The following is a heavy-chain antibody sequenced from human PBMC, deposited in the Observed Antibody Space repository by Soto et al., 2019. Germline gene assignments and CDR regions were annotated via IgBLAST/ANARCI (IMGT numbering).Heavy chain of an antibody. D-gene: IGHD5-12*01. J-gene: IGHJ3*01. CDR1: GFTFSSYE. Sequence: PGGSLRRFYAASGFTFSSYEMDWIRLAPGRGPEWVSFVSSEGSRTWYTASVKGRFTISRDNAKNSLYLQMNNLGAEDTAVYYCVKEKSEMYSGYDAFDVWGQGTMVTVSS. CDR3: VKEKSEMYSGYDAFDV. CDR2: VSSEGSRT. V-gene: IGHV3-48*03.